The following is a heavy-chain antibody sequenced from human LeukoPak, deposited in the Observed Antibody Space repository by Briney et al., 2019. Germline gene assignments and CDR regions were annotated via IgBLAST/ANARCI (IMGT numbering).Heavy chain of an antibody. Sequence: GGSLKLSCAASGFTFSSFAMSWVRQAPGKGLQWVSHIHYSPGYTYYADSVRGRFTISRDNSKNTLFLQMNSLRAEDTAVYYCAKGYSGAWYDFDSWGQGTLVTVSS. CDR1: GFTFSSFA. CDR2: IHYSPGYT. CDR3: AKGYSGAWYDFDS. J-gene: IGHJ4*02. V-gene: IGHV3-23*01. D-gene: IGHD6-19*01.